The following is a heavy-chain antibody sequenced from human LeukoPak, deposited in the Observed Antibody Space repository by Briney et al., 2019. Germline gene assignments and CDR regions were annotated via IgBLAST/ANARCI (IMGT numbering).Heavy chain of an antibody. D-gene: IGHD6-13*01. CDR2: ISASGGST. Sequence: GGSLRLSCAASGFTFSNYAMSWVRQAPGMGLEWVSGISASGGSTYYADSVKGRFTISRDNSKSTLYLQMNTLRAEDTAVYYCAKRIAAVGPYFDYWGQGTLVTVSS. J-gene: IGHJ4*02. CDR1: GFTFSNYA. V-gene: IGHV3-23*01. CDR3: AKRIAAVGPYFDY.